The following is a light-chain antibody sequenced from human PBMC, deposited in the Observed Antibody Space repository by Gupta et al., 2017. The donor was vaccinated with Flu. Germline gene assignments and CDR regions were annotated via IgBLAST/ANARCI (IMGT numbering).Light chain of an antibody. CDR1: QSINTY. Sequence: IQMTQSPSSLSASVGDRISITCRASQSINTYLNWYQQKSGKIPNLLIYGASKVQSGVPSRFSGSGSGTXFTLTIXRRQPEDFATYYCQHKLSPTFTFGXGTKLEIK. CDR3: QHKLSPTFT. J-gene: IGKJ2*01. CDR2: GAS. V-gene: IGKV1-39*01.